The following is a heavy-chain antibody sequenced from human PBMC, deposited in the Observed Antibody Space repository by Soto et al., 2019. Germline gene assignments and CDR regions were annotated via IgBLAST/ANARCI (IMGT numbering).Heavy chain of an antibody. J-gene: IGHJ3*02. V-gene: IGHV3-73*01. Sequence: GGSLRLSCAASGFTFSGSAMHWVRQASGKGLEWVGRIRSKANSYATAYAASVKGRFTISRDDSKNTAYLQMNSLKTEDTAVYYCTSDRYYYDSSGYYYDAFDIWGQGPMVTV. CDR2: IRSKANSYAT. CDR1: GFTFSGSA. CDR3: TSDRYYYDSSGYYYDAFDI. D-gene: IGHD3-22*01.